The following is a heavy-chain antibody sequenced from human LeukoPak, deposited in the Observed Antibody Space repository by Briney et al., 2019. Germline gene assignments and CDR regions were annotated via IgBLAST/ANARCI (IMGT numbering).Heavy chain of an antibody. J-gene: IGHJ4*02. Sequence: GGSLRLSCAASGATFSSYAMHWVRQAPGKGLEWVAVISYDGSNKNYADSVKGRFTISRDNSKNTLYLQMNSLRAEDTAVYYCARGPEWEPYYFDYWGQGTLVTVSS. CDR3: ARGPEWEPYYFDY. V-gene: IGHV3-30-3*01. CDR2: ISYDGSNK. D-gene: IGHD1-26*01. CDR1: GATFSSYA.